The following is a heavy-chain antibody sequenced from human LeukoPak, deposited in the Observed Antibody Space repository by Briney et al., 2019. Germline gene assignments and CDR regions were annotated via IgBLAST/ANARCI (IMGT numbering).Heavy chain of an antibody. CDR2: ISATGRST. Sequence: GGSLILYCATSGFTFGSYAMSWVRQAPGKGLEWVSSISATGRSTYYADSVTGRFTISRDSSNNRLSLQMNSLSAEDTAVYFCARRDSSGWYSLDYWGQGTLVTVSS. CDR1: GFTFGSYA. V-gene: IGHV3-23*01. J-gene: IGHJ4*02. D-gene: IGHD6-19*01. CDR3: ARRDSSGWYSLDY.